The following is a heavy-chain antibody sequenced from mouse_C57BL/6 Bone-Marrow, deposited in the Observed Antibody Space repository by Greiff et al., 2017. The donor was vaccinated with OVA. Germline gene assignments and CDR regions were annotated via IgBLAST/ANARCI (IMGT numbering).Heavy chain of an antibody. CDR3: AKPCGNNYAMDY. J-gene: IGHJ4*01. V-gene: IGHV1-53*01. CDR1: GYTFTSYW. CDR2: INPSNGGT. D-gene: IGHD2-1*01. Sequence: QVQLQQPGTELVKPGASVNLSCKASGYTFTSYWMHWVTQRPGQGLEWIGNINPSNGGTNYNEKFKSKATLTVDKSSSTSYMQISSLTSEDSAVYYCAKPCGNNYAMDYWGQGTSVTVSS.